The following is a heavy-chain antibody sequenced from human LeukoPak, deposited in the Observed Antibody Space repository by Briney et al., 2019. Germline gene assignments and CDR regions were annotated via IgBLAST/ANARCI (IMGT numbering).Heavy chain of an antibody. Sequence: SETLSLTCTVSGGSISSSSYYWGWIRQPPGKGLEWIGSIYYSGSTYYNPCLKSRVTISVDTSKNQFSLKLSSVTAADTAVYYCARWGDYDFWSGTLWDYWGQGTLVTVSS. V-gene: IGHV4-39*01. CDR2: IYYSGST. CDR3: ARWGDYDFWSGTLWDY. J-gene: IGHJ4*02. D-gene: IGHD3-3*01. CDR1: GGSISSSSYY.